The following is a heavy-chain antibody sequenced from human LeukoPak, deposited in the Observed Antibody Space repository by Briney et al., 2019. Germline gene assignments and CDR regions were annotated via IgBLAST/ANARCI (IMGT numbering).Heavy chain of an antibody. CDR1: GFTFSNYW. D-gene: IGHD6-19*01. CDR2: INTDGSST. J-gene: IGHJ4*02. CDR3: ARGEAVCL. Sequence: GGSLRLSCAASGFTFSNYWMHWVRQAPGKGLVWVSRINTDGSSTNYADSVKGRFTISRDNAKNSLYLQINSLRGEDTAVYYCARGEAVCLWGQGTLVTVSS. V-gene: IGHV3-74*01.